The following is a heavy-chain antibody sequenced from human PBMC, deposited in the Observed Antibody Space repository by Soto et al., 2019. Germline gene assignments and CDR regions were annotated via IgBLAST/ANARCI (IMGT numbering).Heavy chain of an antibody. Sequence: SLRHSCTSSGFSLSSSYMHLVRNVPGKGLEWLAVSSFDGTQQFYGDSVKGRFTVSRDNSNNTVYLQMNSLRAEDTAVYYCARAYGAGSYFCDYWVQGPSVTVS. D-gene: IGHD3-10*01. V-gene: IGHV3-30*03. J-gene: IGHJ4*02. CDR3: ARAYGAGSYFCDY. CDR1: GFSLSSSY. CDR2: SSFDGTQQ.